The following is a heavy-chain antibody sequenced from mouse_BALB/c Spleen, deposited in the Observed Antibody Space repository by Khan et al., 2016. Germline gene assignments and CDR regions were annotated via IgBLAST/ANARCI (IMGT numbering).Heavy chain of an antibody. CDR3: GTGAYASYSDATDY. J-gene: IGHJ4*01. D-gene: IGHD1-1*01. V-gene: IGHV1-37*01. CDR1: GYSYTGYF. Sequence: VQLQQPGPELVQPGASVKISCTASGYSYTGYFMNWVKQSHGKGIEWIGRINPYNGETFYNQKFKGMATLSVDKSSSTPLMVHLSLTSEDSAVYRPGTGAYASYSDATDYWGQGTAVTVSS. CDR2: INPYNGET.